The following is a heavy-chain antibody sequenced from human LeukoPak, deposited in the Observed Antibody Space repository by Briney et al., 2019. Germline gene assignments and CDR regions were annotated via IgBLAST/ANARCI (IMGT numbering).Heavy chain of an antibody. CDR3: AKGKNGTGYLNWFDP. J-gene: IGHJ5*02. Sequence: GGSLRLSCAASGFTFSSYAMTWVRQAPGQGLEWVSSISGSGGTTYYADSVKGRFTISRDNSKNTLYLQMNSLRADDTAVYYCAKGKNGTGYLNWFDPWGEGTLVTVSS. D-gene: IGHD3-22*01. V-gene: IGHV3-23*01. CDR2: ISGSGGTT. CDR1: GFTFSSYA.